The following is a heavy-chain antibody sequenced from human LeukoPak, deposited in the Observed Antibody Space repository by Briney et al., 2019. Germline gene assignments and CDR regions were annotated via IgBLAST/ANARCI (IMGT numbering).Heavy chain of an antibody. D-gene: IGHD2-15*01. CDR1: GGSISSRGYS. CDR2: IYHSGST. Sequence: SETLSLTCAVSGGSISSRGYSWSWIRQPPGKGLEWIGYIYHSGSTYYNPSLKSRVTISVDRSKNQFSLKLSSVTAADTAVYYCARGGHCSGGSCREYFQHWGQGTLVTVSS. J-gene: IGHJ1*01. V-gene: IGHV4-30-2*01. CDR3: ARGGHCSGGSCREYFQH.